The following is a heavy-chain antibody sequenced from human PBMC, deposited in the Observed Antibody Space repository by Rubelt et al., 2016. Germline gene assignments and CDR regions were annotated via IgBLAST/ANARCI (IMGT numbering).Heavy chain of an antibody. CDR2: INAGNGNT. CDR1: GYTFPSYA. Sequence: QVQLVQSGAEVKKPGASVKVSCKASGYTFPSYAMHWVRQAPGQRLEWMGWINAGNGNTKYSQKFQGRVSITTDTNASTAYMELSSLRSEDTAVYYCARSKDTAMVTDADWYFDLWGRGTLVTVSS. CDR3: ARSKDTAMVTDADWYFDL. D-gene: IGHD5-18*01. J-gene: IGHJ2*01. V-gene: IGHV1-3*01.